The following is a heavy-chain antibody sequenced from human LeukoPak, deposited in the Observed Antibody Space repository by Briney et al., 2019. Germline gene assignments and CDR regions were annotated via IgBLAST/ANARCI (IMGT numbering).Heavy chain of an antibody. CDR1: GYTFSSYA. D-gene: IGHD6-19*01. Sequence: GGSLRLSCAASGYTFSSYAMSWVRQAPGKGLEWVSAISGSGGSTYYADSVKGRFTVSRDNSKNTLYLQMNSLRAEDTAVYYCAKDSVAVGKPVDYWGQGTLVTVSS. CDR2: ISGSGGST. V-gene: IGHV3-23*01. J-gene: IGHJ4*02. CDR3: AKDSVAVGKPVDY.